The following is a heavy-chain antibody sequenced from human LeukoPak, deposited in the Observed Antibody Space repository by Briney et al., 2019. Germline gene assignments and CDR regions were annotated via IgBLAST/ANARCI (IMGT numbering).Heavy chain of an antibody. CDR1: GFPFSAYA. D-gene: IGHD1-14*01. CDR2: IRGSGDPA. Sequence: GGSLRLSCVASGFPFSAYAMSWVRQAPNKGLEWVSGIRGSGDPAYYAESVKGRFTVYRDNFRNIVYLQMNSLRAEDTAVYYCARDLSPWETRNPDAFDIWGQGTMVTVSS. V-gene: IGHV3-23*01. CDR3: ARDLSPWETRNPDAFDI. J-gene: IGHJ3*02.